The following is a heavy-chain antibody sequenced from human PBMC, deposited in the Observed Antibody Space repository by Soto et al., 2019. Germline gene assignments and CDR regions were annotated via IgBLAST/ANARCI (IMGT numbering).Heavy chain of an antibody. CDR1: GFSLSTSGVG. J-gene: IGHJ4*02. V-gene: IGHV2-5*02. CDR2: IYWDDSK. Sequence: QITLKESGPTLVRPTQTLTLTCAFSGFSLSTSGVGVCWIRQPPGKALEWLAVIYWDDSKHYSPSLRRRLTITKDTSKNQVVRTMTNMDPMDTGTYYCAHKGPEDWPLDSCGQETLVTVSS. D-gene: IGHD3-9*01. CDR3: AHKGPEDWPLDS.